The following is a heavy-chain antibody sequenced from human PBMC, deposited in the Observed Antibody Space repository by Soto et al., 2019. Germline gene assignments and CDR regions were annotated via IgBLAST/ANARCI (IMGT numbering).Heavy chain of an antibody. V-gene: IGHV1-18*01. CDR2: ISAYNGNT. CDR1: GYTFTSYG. Sequence: ASVKVSCKASGYTFTSYGISWVRQAPGQGLEWMGWISAYNGNTNYAQKLQGRVTMTTDTSTSTAYMELRSLRSDDTAVYYCARDSRWEQQLNWFDPWGQGTLVTVSS. CDR3: ARDSRWEQQLNWFDP. J-gene: IGHJ5*02. D-gene: IGHD6-13*01.